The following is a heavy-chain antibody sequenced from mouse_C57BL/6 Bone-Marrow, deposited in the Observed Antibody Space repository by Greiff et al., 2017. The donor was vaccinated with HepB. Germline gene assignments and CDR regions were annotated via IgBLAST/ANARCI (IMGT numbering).Heavy chain of an antibody. Sequence: GASVTMSCKASGYTFTSYTMHWVKQRPGQGLEWIGYINPSSGYTKYNQKFKDKATLTADKSSSTAYMQLSSLTSEDSAVYYCAFYDYDYFDYWGQGTTLTVSS. D-gene: IGHD2-4*01. J-gene: IGHJ2*01. CDR3: AFYDYDYFDY. V-gene: IGHV1-4*01. CDR2: INPSSGYT. CDR1: GYTFTSYT.